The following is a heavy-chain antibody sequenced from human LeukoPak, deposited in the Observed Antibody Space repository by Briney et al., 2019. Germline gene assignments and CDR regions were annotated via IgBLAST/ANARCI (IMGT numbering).Heavy chain of an antibody. D-gene: IGHD2-2*01. CDR3: ALGGGHCSGTSCSYFDY. V-gene: IGHV3-23*01. J-gene: IGHJ4*02. CDR2: ISDTGGST. Sequence: GGSLRLSCAASGFTFRSNAMSWVRQAPGKGLEWVSAISDTGGSTHYADSVKGRFTISRDNPKNSLYLQMNSLTGEDTAVYYCALGGGHCSGTSCSYFDYWGQGTLVTVSS. CDR1: GFTFRSNA.